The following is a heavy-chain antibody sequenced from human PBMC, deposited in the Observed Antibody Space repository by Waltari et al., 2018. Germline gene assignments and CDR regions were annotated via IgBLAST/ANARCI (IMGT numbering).Heavy chain of an antibody. Sequence: QVQLQESGPGLVKPSETLSLTCTVSGYSISSGYYWGWIRQPPGKGLEWIGSIYHSGSTYYNPSLKSRVTISVDTSKNQFSLKLSSVTAADTAVYYCARGLTIFGVVREDAFDIWGQGTMVTVSS. CDR1: GYSISSGYY. CDR2: IYHSGST. V-gene: IGHV4-38-2*02. D-gene: IGHD3-3*01. CDR3: ARGLTIFGVVREDAFDI. J-gene: IGHJ3*02.